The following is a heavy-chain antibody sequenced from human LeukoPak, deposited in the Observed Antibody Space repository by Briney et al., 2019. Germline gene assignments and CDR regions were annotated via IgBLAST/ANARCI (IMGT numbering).Heavy chain of an antibody. J-gene: IGHJ2*01. V-gene: IGHV3-23*01. CDR1: GFTFSSYA. Sequence: PGASLRLSCAASGFTFSSYAMSWVRQAPGKGLEWVSAISVSGGNTYYADSVKGRFTLSRDNSKNTLYLQMNSLRAEDTAVYYCAKESGYGFSDGTYWYFDLWGRGTLVTVSS. D-gene: IGHD5-18*01. CDR3: AKESGYGFSDGTYWYFDL. CDR2: ISVSGGNT.